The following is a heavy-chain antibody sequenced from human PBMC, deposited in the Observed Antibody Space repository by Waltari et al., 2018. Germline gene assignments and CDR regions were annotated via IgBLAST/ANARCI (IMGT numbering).Heavy chain of an antibody. V-gene: IGHV1-69*12. D-gene: IGHD1-26*01. CDR1: GGTFGRYS. CDR2: IIPIFGTP. CDR3: ARRKLGFAFDV. Sequence: QVHLVQSGAEVKKPGSSMKVSCKASGGTFGRYSVAWVRQAAGQGLEWLGGIIPIFGTPQYAQKFQGRVTLTADASTTTAYLELSGLNSEDTAIYYCARRKLGFAFDVWGQGTPVIVSS. J-gene: IGHJ3*01.